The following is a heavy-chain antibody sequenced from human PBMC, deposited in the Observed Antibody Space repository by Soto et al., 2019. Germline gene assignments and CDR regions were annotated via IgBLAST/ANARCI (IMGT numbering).Heavy chain of an antibody. V-gene: IGHV1-69*13. CDR3: ARGPHSSSSGDSWYYIYNYSNCLDA. J-gene: IGHJ5*01. CDR2: IIPIFGTA. Sequence: SVKVSCKASGGTFSSYAISWVRQAPGQGLEWMGGIIPIFGTANYAQKFQGRVTITADESTSTAYMELSSLRSEDTAVYYCARGPHSSSSGDSWYYIYNYSNCLDAWGQGTMVTVSS. D-gene: IGHD2-15*01. CDR1: GGTFSSYA.